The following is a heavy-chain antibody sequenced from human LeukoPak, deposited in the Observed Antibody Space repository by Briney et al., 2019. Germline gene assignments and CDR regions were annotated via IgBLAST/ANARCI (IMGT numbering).Heavy chain of an antibody. J-gene: IGHJ4*02. CDR3: ARDYADYVGYFFFDY. CDR2: ISGGGETT. Sequence: GGSLRLPCAASGFTFNNYAMNWVRQAPGRWLEWVSSISGGGETTYYADSAKGRFTISRDNSQNTLYLQMYSLRAEDTAVYYCARDYADYVGYFFFDYWGQGTLVTVSS. V-gene: IGHV3-23*01. CDR1: GFTFNNYA. D-gene: IGHD4-17*01.